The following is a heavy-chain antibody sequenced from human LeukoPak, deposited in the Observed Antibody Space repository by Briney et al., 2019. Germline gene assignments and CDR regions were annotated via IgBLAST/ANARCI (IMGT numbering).Heavy chain of an antibody. CDR3: TTGNWGSFSY. CDR2: IKRKTDGGTT. CDR1: GFTFSNAW. J-gene: IGHJ4*02. D-gene: IGHD7-27*01. Sequence: GGSLRLSCAASGFTFSNAWMSWVRQAPGKGLEWVGRIKRKTDGGTTDYAAPVKGRFTISRDDSKHTLYLEVNSLKTEDTAVYYCTTGNWGSFSYWGQGTLVTVSS. V-gene: IGHV3-15*01.